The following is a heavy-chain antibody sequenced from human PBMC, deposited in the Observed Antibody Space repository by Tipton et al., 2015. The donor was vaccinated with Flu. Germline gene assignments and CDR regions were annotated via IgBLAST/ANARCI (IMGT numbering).Heavy chain of an antibody. J-gene: IGHJ4*02. CDR3: ARERGGYGAGSYIMYYFDY. CDR2: IYTSGST. D-gene: IGHD3-10*01. V-gene: IGHV4-4*07. Sequence: LVQSSETLSLTCTVSGGSISSYYWSWIRQPAGKGLEWIGRIYTSGSTNYNPSLKSRVTMSVDTPKNQVSLKLSSVTAADTAVYYCARERGGYGAGSYIMYYFDYWGQGTLVTVSS. CDR1: GGSISSYY.